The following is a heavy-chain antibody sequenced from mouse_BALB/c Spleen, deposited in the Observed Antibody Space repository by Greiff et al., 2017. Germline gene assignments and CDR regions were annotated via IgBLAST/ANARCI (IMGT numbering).Heavy chain of an antibody. V-gene: IGHV5-17*02. J-gene: IGHJ2*01. CDR2: ISSGSSTI. Sequence: EVQLVESGGGLVQPGGSRKLSCAASGFTFSSFGMHWVRQAPEKGLEWVAYISSGSSTIYYADTVKGRFTISRDNPKNTLFLQMTSLRSEDTAMYYCARVTVAAGDYWGQGTTLTVSS. D-gene: IGHD1-1*01. CDR3: ARVTVAAGDY. CDR1: GFTFSSFG.